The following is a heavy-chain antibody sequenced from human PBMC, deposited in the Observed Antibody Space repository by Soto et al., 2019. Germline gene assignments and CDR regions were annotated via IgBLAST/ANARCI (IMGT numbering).Heavy chain of an antibody. D-gene: IGHD3-10*01. J-gene: IGHJ5*02. CDR2: INHSGST. CDR3: ARRSFITMVRGGRGNWFDP. Sequence: SETLSLTCAVYGGSFSGYYWSWIRQPPGKGLEWIGEINHSGSTNYNPSLKSRVTISVDTSKNQFSLKPSSVTTADTAVYYCARRSFITMVRGGRGNWFDPWGQGTLVTVSS. V-gene: IGHV4-34*01. CDR1: GGSFSGYY.